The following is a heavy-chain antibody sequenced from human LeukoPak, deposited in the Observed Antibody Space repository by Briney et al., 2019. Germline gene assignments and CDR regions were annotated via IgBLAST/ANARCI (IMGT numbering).Heavy chain of an antibody. J-gene: IGHJ6*02. CDR2: IKQDGSEK. V-gene: IGHV3-7*01. CDR1: GFTFSNFA. CDR3: ARYYDIWGVVGYYYYGMDV. D-gene: IGHD3-9*01. Sequence: GGSLRLSCVASGFTFSNFAMSWVRQAPGKGLEWVANIKQDGSEKYYVDSVKGRFTISRDNAKNSLYLQMNSLRAEDTAVYYCARYYDIWGVVGYYYYGMDVWGQGTTVTVSS.